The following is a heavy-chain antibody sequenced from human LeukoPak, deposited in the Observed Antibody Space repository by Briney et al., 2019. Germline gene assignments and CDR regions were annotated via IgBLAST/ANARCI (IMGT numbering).Heavy chain of an antibody. CDR2: MNPNSGNT. V-gene: IGHV1-8*01. CDR3: ARALRITIFGVVIGAWFDP. Sequence: ASVKVSCKASGCTFTSYDINWVRQATGQGLEWMGWMNPNSGNTGYAQKFQGRVTMTRNTSISTAYMELSSLRSEDTAVYYCARALRITIFGVVIGAWFDPWGQGTLVTVSS. D-gene: IGHD3-3*01. CDR1: GCTFTSYD. J-gene: IGHJ5*02.